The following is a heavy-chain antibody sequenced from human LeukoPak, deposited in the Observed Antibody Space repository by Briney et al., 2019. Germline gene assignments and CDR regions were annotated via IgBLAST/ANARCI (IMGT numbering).Heavy chain of an antibody. CDR1: GGSISSYY. D-gene: IGHD2-2*01. CDR2: IYTSGST. J-gene: IGHJ4*02. Sequence: SETLSLTCTVSGGSISSYYWSWIRQPAGKGLEWIGRIYTSGSTNYNPSLKSRVTMSVDTSKSQFSLKLSSVTAADTAVYYCARWVPNCSSTSCESGYFDYWGQGTLVTVSS. V-gene: IGHV4-4*07. CDR3: ARWVPNCSSTSCESGYFDY.